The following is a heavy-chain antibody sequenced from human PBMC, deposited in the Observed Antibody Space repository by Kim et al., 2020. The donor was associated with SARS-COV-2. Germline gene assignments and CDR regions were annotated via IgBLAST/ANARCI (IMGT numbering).Heavy chain of an antibody. V-gene: IGHV4-59*08. J-gene: IGHJ4*02. CDR2: IYYNGNT. CDR1: GGSISTYY. D-gene: IGHD3-10*01. CDR3: ARQAVGLSNFDY. Sequence: SQTLSLTCTVSGGSISTYYWNWIRQPPGKGLEWIGYIYYNGNTYYNPSLKSRVTISVDTSKNQFSLKLSSVTAADTAVYYCARQAVGLSNFDYWGQGTLVTVSS.